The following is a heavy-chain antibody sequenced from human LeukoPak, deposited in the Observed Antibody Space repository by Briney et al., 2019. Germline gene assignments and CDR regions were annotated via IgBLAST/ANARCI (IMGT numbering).Heavy chain of an antibody. V-gene: IGHV3-23*01. CDR2: ISGSGDYT. J-gene: IGHJ4*02. CDR1: GFTFSSYG. D-gene: IGHD3-10*01. CDR3: AKVPYGSGTRGGFDY. Sequence: GGTLRLSCAASGFTFSSYGMSWVRQAPGKGLEWVSAISGSGDYTYYADSVKGRFTISRDNSKNTLYLHMNSLRAEDTAVYYCAKVPYGSGTRGGFDYWGQGTLVAVSS.